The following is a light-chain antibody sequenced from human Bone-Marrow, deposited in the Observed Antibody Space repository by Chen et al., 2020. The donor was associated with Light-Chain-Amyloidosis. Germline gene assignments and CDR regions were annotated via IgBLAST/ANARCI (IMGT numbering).Light chain of an antibody. CDR1: NIGSTS. J-gene: IGLJ3*02. V-gene: IGLV3-21*02. CDR2: DDS. CDR3: QVWDRSSDRPV. Sequence: SYVLTQPSSGSVAPGQTATIACGGNNIGSTSVHWYQQPPGQAPLLVVYDDSDRPSGIPERLSGSNSGNTATLPISRVEAGDEADYYCQVWDRSSDRPVFGGGTKLTVL.